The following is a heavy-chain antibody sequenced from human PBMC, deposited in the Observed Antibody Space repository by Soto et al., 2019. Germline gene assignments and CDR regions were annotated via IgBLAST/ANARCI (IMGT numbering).Heavy chain of an antibody. D-gene: IGHD3-16*01. CDR3: ARGGFSFDY. CDR1: GYTFTSYA. V-gene: IGHV1-3*01. J-gene: IGHJ4*02. CDR2: INAGNGNT. Sequence: ASVKVSCKASGYTFTSYAMHWVRQTPGQRLEWMGWINAGNGNTKYSQKFQGRVTITRDTSASAGYLELSSLKFEDTAVYYCARGGFSFDYWGQGTLVTVSS.